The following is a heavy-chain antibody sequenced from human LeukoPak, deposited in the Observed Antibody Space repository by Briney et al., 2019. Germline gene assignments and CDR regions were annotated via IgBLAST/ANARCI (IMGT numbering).Heavy chain of an antibody. CDR3: ARESDILTGYWDY. D-gene: IGHD3-9*01. J-gene: IGHJ4*02. CDR1: GGSISSGGYY. CDR2: IYYSGST. Sequence: SQTLSLTCTVSGGSISSGGYYWSWIRQHPGKGLEWIGYIYYSGSTYYNPSLKSRVTISVDTSKNQFSLKLSSVTAADTAVYYCARESDILTGYWDYWGQGTLVTVSS. V-gene: IGHV4-31*03.